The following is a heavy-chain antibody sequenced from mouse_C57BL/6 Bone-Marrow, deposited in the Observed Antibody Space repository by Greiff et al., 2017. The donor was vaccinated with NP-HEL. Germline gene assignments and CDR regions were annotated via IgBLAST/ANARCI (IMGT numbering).Heavy chain of an antibody. CDR1: GFTFSSYG. D-gene: IGHD2-4*01. CDR2: ISSGGSYT. CDR3: ASPYDYDVAWFAY. J-gene: IGHJ3*01. V-gene: IGHV5-6*01. Sequence: EVQVVESGGDLVKPGGSLKLSCAASGFTFSSYGMSWVRQTPDKRLEWVATISSGGSYTYYPERVKGRFTISRDNAKNTLYLQRSMLKAKDTAMYYCASPYDYDVAWFAYWGQGTLVTVSA.